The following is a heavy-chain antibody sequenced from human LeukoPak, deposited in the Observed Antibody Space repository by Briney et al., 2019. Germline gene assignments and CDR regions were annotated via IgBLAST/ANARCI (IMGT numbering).Heavy chain of an antibody. D-gene: IGHD5-18*01. V-gene: IGHV3-21*04. CDR1: GFTFSSYS. Sequence: GGSLRLSCAASGFTFSSYSMNWVRQPPGKGLEWVSSIFPSGGEIHYADSVRGRFTISRDNSKSILSLQMNSLRAEDTAIYYCATYRQVLLPFESWGQGTLVTVSS. CDR3: ATYRQVLLPFES. CDR2: IFPSGGEI. J-gene: IGHJ4*02.